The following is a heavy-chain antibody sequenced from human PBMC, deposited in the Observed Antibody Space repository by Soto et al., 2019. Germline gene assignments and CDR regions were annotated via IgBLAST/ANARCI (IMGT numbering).Heavy chain of an antibody. V-gene: IGHV1-18*01. Sequence: QVQVVQSEVEVKRPGASVRISCKASGYTLDTHAMTWVRQAPGQGLEWMGWIGAIVYGDGTNYARKFQGRLTMARDTSPTTVYLDLRSLRSDDTAVYYCARGTMGAGGWNFDLWGRGTLVVVSS. CDR1: GYTLDTHA. CDR3: ARGTMGAGGWNFDL. D-gene: IGHD3-10*01. CDR2: IGAIVYGDGT. J-gene: IGHJ2*01.